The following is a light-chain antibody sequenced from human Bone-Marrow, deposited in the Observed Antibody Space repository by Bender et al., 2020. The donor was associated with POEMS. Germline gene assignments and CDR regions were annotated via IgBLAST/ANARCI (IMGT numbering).Light chain of an antibody. Sequence: QSALTQPASVSGSPGQSITISCTGTSSNFGSYSLVSWYQQLPGKAPKLIIFDVNNRPSGISHRFSASKSANTASLTISGLQADDEADYFCCSYAGNYVFGTGTKVTVL. J-gene: IGLJ1*01. CDR1: SSNFGSYSL. V-gene: IGLV2-23*02. CDR2: DVN. CDR3: CSYAGNYV.